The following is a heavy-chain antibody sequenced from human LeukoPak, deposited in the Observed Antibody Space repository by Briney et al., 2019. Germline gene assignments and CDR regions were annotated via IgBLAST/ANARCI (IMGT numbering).Heavy chain of an antibody. V-gene: IGHV3-30-3*01. CDR1: GFTFSSYA. D-gene: IGHD3-3*01. CDR2: ISYDGSNK. Sequence: GGSLRLSCAASGFTFSSYAMSWVRQAPGKGLEWVAVISYDGSNKYYADSVKGRFTISRDNSKNTLYLQMNSLRAEDTAVYYCAKDTPLNYDFWSGYYEFSYMDVWGKGTTVTVSS. CDR3: AKDTPLNYDFWSGYYEFSYMDV. J-gene: IGHJ6*03.